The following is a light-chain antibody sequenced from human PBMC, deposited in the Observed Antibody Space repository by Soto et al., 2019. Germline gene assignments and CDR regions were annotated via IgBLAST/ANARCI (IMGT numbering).Light chain of an antibody. Sequence: EIVLTQSPGTLSLSPGERATLSCRASQSVTNDYVAWYQRKPGQAPRLLIYGASYRATDIPRRFSGSGSGTDFTLTITRLEPEDFAVYYCQQYGSSPPTFGRGTKVEIK. V-gene: IGKV3-20*01. J-gene: IGKJ1*01. CDR1: QSVTNDY. CDR3: QQYGSSPPT. CDR2: GAS.